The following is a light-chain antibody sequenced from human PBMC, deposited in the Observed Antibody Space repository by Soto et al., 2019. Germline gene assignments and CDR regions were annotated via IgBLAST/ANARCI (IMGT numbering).Light chain of an antibody. J-gene: IGLJ1*01. CDR1: RANIGAGYD. V-gene: IGLV1-40*01. CDR2: GNS. Sequence: QSVLTQPPSVSGAPRQRVTISCAGSRANIGAGYDVQWYQHLPGTAPKLLIYGNSYRPSAVPDRFSGSKSGTSASLAIPGLQAEDGADCYWQSFDSSLSGSVFGSGTK. CDR3: QSFDSSLSGSV.